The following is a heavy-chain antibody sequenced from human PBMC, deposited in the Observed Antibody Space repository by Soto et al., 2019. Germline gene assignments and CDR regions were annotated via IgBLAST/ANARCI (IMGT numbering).Heavy chain of an antibody. V-gene: IGHV1-46*01. D-gene: IGHD3-10*02. Sequence: ASVKVSCKASGYTFTSYYMHWVRQAPGQGLEWMGIINPSGGSTSYAQKFQGRVTMTRDTSTSTVYMELSSLRSDDTAVYYCAKKMDERHDGRDYFDYWGQGTLVTVSS. CDR2: INPSGGST. CDR1: GYTFTSYY. CDR3: AKKMDERHDGRDYFDY. J-gene: IGHJ4*02.